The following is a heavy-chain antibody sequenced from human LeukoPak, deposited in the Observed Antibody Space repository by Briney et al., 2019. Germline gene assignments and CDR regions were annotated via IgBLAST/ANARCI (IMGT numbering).Heavy chain of an antibody. D-gene: IGHD4/OR15-4a*01. CDR2: VGVGGATT. CDR1: GFTFTDYV. Sequence: GGSLRLSCAASGFTFTDYVMSWVRQAPGKGLEWVSSVGVGGATTYYADSVKGRFAISRDNSKNTLYLQMNSLRAEDTAVYYCAKGNVYGGNGMDVWGQGTTVTVSS. CDR3: AKGNVYGGNGMDV. V-gene: IGHV3-23*01. J-gene: IGHJ6*02.